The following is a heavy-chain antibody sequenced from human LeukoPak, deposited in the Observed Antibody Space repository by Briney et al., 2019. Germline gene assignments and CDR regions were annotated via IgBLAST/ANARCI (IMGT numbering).Heavy chain of an antibody. V-gene: IGHV5-10-1*01. CDR2: IDPSDSYV. CDR1: GPSFTNYW. Sequence: GESLQISCNVSGPSFTNYWISWVRQKPGKGLEWMGRIDPSDSYVNYSQSFQDHVIISGAKSTNTAYLQWSSLKASDTAIYYCARHHIKGFLGGADNWGQGALVTVSS. CDR3: ARHHIKGFLGGADN. J-gene: IGHJ4*02. D-gene: IGHD3-3*01.